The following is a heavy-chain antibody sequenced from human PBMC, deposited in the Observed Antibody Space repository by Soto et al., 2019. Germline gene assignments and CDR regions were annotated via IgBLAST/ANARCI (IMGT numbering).Heavy chain of an antibody. D-gene: IGHD2-2*01. Sequence: GGSLRLSCAASGFSLGSSGMSWVRQAPGKGLEWVSSISGSGGSAYYADSVKGRFTISRDNSKNTLYLQMRSLRAEDTAVYYCAGSLSPAGYYYYGMNVWGQGTTVTVS. CDR1: GFSLGSSG. CDR3: AGSLSPAGYYYYGMNV. CDR2: ISGSGGSA. J-gene: IGHJ6*02. V-gene: IGHV3-23*01.